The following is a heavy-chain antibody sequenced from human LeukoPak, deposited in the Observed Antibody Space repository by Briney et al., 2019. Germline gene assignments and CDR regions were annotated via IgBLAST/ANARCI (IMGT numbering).Heavy chain of an antibody. D-gene: IGHD3-16*02. V-gene: IGHV3-20*04. CDR3: AKDGGFMVFYDY. CDR2: INWNGGST. Sequence: GGSLRLSCAASGFTFDDYGMSWVRQAPGKGLEWVSGINWNGGSTGYADSVKGRFTISRDNAKNSLYLQMNSLRAEDTAVYYCAKDGGFMVFYDYWGQGTLVTVSS. CDR1: GFTFDDYG. J-gene: IGHJ4*02.